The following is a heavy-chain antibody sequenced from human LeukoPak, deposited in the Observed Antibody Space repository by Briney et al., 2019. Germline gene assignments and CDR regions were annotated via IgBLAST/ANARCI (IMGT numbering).Heavy chain of an antibody. D-gene: IGHD6-25*01. CDR2: INSDGGST. CDR3: ARRSAAKDAFDI. Sequence: GGSLRLSCAASGFTFSSYWMLWVRQAPGKGLVWVSRINSDGGSTSYTDSVKGRFTISRDNAKNTLYLQMNSLRAEGTAVYYCARRSAAKDAFDIWGQGTKVTVSS. V-gene: IGHV3-74*01. J-gene: IGHJ3*02. CDR1: GFTFSSYW.